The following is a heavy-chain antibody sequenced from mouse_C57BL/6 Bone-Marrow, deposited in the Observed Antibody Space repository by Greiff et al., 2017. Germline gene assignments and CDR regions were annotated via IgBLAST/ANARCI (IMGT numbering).Heavy chain of an antibody. CDR3: AKASFYYDYDGYAMDY. CDR2: IWRGGST. D-gene: IGHD2-4*01. Sequence: VQLQQSGPGLVQPSQSLSITCTVSGFSLTSYGVHWVRQSPGKGLEWLGVIWRGGSTDYNADFMSRLSITKDNSKSQVFSKMNSLQADDTAIYYCAKASFYYDYDGYAMDYWGQGTTVTVSS. V-gene: IGHV2-5*01. CDR1: GFSLTSYG. J-gene: IGHJ4*01.